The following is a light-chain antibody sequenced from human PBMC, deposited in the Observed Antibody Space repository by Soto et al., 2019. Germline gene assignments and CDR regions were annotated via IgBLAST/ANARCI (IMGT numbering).Light chain of an antibody. CDR2: GAS. Sequence: DIVMTQSPATLSVAPGERVTFSCRASQGVSRKLAWYQHKPGQAPRLLISGASTGATGIPARFSGSGSGTDFTLTISSLEPEDFAVYYCQQRSNWPTFGQGTRLEIK. J-gene: IGKJ5*01. CDR1: QGVSRK. CDR3: QQRSNWPT. V-gene: IGKV3-11*01.